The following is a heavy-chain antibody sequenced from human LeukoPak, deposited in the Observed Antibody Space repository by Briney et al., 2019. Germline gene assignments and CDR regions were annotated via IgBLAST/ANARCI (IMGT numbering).Heavy chain of an antibody. J-gene: IGHJ4*02. D-gene: IGHD3-10*01. V-gene: IGHV1-2*02. CDR2: INPNSGGT. CDR3: ARDGSGSYYSLGDY. CDR1: GYTFTGYY. Sequence: ASVNVSCKASGYTFTGYYMHWVRQAPGQGLEWMGWINPNSGGTNYAQKFQGRVTMTRDTSISTAYMELSRLRSDDTAVYYCARDGSGSYYSLGDYWGQGTLVTVSS.